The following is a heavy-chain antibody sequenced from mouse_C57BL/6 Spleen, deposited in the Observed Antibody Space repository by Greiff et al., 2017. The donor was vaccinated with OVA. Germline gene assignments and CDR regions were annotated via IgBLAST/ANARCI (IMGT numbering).Heavy chain of an antibody. CDR3: ARTGVTGYYAMDY. Sequence: EVQGVESGGGLVQPGESLKLSCESNEYEFPSHDMSWVRKTPEKRLELVAAINSDGGSTYYPDTMERRFIISRDNTKKTLYLQMRSLRSEDTAVYYCARTGVTGYYAMDYWGQGTSVTVSS. D-gene: IGHD2-2*01. V-gene: IGHV5-2*01. CDR1: EYEFPSHD. J-gene: IGHJ4*01. CDR2: INSDGGST.